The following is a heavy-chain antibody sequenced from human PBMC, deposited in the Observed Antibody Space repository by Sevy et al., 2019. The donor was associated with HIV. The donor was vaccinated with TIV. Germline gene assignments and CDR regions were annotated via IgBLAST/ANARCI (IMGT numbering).Heavy chain of an antibody. V-gene: IGHV3-23*01. CDR3: GKRRTTGMTDWFDS. CDR2: ISNSGAGT. CDR1: GFTFSDYG. Sequence: GGSLRLSCAASGFTFSDYGMTWVRQAPGKGLECVSSISNSGAGTYYADSVKGRFIISRDNSKNTVYLQMNSLGAEDTALYYCGKRRTTGMTDWFDSWGQGTLVTVSS. J-gene: IGHJ5*01. D-gene: IGHD1-1*01.